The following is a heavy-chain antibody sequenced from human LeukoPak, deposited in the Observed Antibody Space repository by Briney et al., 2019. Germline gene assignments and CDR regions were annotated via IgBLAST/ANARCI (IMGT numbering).Heavy chain of an antibody. D-gene: IGHD6-13*01. CDR1: GFTFSSYA. J-gene: IGHJ4*02. V-gene: IGHV3-23*01. CDR3: AREGYSSSWYALSVDY. CDR2: ISCRGGST. Sequence: AGSLRLSCAASGFTFSSYAMSWFRQAPGKELEWVSAISCRGGSTYYTDSVKGRFTISRDNAKNSLYLQMNGLRAEDTAVYYFAREGYSSSWYALSVDYWGQGTLVTVSS.